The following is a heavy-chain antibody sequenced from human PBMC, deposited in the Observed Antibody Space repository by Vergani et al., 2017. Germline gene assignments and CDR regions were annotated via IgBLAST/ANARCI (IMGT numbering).Heavy chain of an antibody. CDR3: ARGDFIQQRSVLVPWFDP. D-gene: IGHD3-3*01. CDR1: GGSISSYY. V-gene: IGHV4-59*01. Sequence: QVQLQESGPGLVKPSETLSLTCTVSGGSISSYYWSWIRQPPGKGLEWIGYIYYSGSTNYNPSLKSRVTISVDTSKNQFSLKLSSVTAADTAVYYCARGDFIQQRSVLVPWFDPWGQGTLVTVSS. J-gene: IGHJ5*02. CDR2: IYYSGST.